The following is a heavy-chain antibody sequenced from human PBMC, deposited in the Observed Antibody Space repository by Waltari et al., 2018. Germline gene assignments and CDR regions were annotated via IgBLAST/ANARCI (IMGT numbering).Heavy chain of an antibody. CDR1: GFTFSSYG. Sequence: QVQLVESGGGVVQPGRSLRLSCAASGFTFSSYGMHWVRQAPGKGLEWVAVISYDGSNKYYADSVKGRFTISRDKSKNTLYLQMNSLRAEDTAVYYCAKAPYDSSGWEGDWGQGTLVTVSS. CDR3: AKAPYDSSGWEGD. V-gene: IGHV3-30*18. J-gene: IGHJ4*02. D-gene: IGHD3-22*01. CDR2: ISYDGSNK.